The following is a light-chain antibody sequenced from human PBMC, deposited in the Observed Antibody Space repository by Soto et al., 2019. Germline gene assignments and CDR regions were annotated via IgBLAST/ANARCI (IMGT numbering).Light chain of an antibody. Sequence: QSVLTQPPSVSGAPGQRVTISCTGNNSNLGAGYDVHWYQQLPGAAPKLVIFGNRNRPSGVPERFSGSKSGTSASLAIIGLQTEDEADYYCATWDGSLPGEVFGGGTKLTVL. CDR3: ATWDGSLPGEV. CDR1: NSNLGAGYD. J-gene: IGLJ2*01. CDR2: GNR. V-gene: IGLV1-40*01.